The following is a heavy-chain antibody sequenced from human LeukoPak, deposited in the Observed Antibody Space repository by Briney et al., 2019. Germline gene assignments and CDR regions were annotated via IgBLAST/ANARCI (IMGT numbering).Heavy chain of an antibody. CDR2: IYTSGST. V-gene: IGHV4-61*02. Sequence: SQTLSLTCTVSGGSISSGSYYWSWIRQPAGKGLEWIGRIYTSGSTNYNPSLKSRVTISVDTSKNQFSLKLSSVTAADTAVYYCARADTSALTWIPYYFDYWGQGTLVTVSS. CDR1: GGSISSGSYY. D-gene: IGHD5-18*01. J-gene: IGHJ4*02. CDR3: ARADTSALTWIPYYFDY.